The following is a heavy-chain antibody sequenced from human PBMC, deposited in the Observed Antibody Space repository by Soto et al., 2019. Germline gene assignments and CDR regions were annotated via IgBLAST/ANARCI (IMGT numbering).Heavy chain of an antibody. V-gene: IGHV1-18*01. CDR1: GYTFTSYG. D-gene: IGHD1-26*01. CDR3: ARIIASHSWFEP. J-gene: IGHJ5*02. Sequence: ASVKVSCKASGYTFTSYGISWVGQAPGQGLEWMGWISAYNGNTNYAQKLQGRVTMTTDTSTSTAYMELRSLRSDDTAVYYCARIIASHSWFEPWGQGTLDNVSS. CDR2: ISAYNGNT.